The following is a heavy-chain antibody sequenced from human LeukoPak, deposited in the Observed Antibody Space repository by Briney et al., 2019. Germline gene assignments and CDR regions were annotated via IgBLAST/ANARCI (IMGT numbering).Heavy chain of an antibody. Sequence: PGGSLRLSCAASGFTFSSYGMHWVRQAPGKGLEWVAVISYDGSNKYYADSVKGRFTISRDNSKNTLYLQMNSLRAEDTAVYYCAKAQAYYYYGMDVWGQGTTVTVSS. CDR1: GFTFSSYG. V-gene: IGHV3-30*18. J-gene: IGHJ6*02. CDR2: ISYDGSNK. CDR3: AKAQAYYYYGMDV.